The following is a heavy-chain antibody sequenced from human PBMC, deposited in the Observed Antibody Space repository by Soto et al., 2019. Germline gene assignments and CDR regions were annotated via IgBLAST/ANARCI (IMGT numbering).Heavy chain of an antibody. D-gene: IGHD3-16*01. J-gene: IGHJ4*02. CDR1: GDSINGYY. CDR2: IYSSGST. V-gene: IGHV4-59*01. CDR3: ARARDYGAKNDF. Sequence: QVQLQESGPGLVKPSETLSLTCNVSGDSINGYYWSWIRQPPGKGLEWIGCIYSSGSTKYSPSLRSRVSMSIDTPKSQFSLKLRSVTAADTAIYYCARARDYGAKNDFWGQGTLVTVSS.